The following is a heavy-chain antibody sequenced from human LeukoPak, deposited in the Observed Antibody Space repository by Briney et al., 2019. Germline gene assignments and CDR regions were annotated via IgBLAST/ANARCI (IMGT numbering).Heavy chain of an antibody. CDR1: GFTFNNAW. V-gene: IGHV3-23*01. CDR2: IVGGDGGT. J-gene: IGHJ6*03. Sequence: GGSLRLSCAASGFTFNNAWMSWVRQAPGKGLEWVSGIVGGDGGTYYADSVKGRFIISRDNSKNTLYVQMNSLRAEDTAVYYCARGALYYMDVWGKGTTVTISS. CDR3: ARGALYYMDV.